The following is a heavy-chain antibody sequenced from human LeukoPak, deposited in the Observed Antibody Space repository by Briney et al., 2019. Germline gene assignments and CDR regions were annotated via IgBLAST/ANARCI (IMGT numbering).Heavy chain of an antibody. CDR1: GGTFSSYA. CDR2: IIPIFGTA. Sequence: SVKVSCKDSGGTFSSYAISWVRQAPGQGLEWMGGIIPIFGTANYAQKFQGRVTITADESTSTAYMELSSLRSEDTAVYYCARENYYYYYVDVWGKGTTVTVSS. V-gene: IGHV1-69*01. CDR3: ARENYYYYYVDV. J-gene: IGHJ6*03.